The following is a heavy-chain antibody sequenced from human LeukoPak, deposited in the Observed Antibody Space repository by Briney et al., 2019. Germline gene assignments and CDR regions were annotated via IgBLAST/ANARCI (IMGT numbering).Heavy chain of an antibody. V-gene: IGHV1-2*02. D-gene: IGHD5-18*01. CDR1: GYTFTGYY. Sequence: ASVKVSCKASGYTFTGYYMHWVRQAPGQGLEWTGWINPNSGGTNYAQKFQGRVTMTRDTSISTAYMELSRLRSDDTAVYYCARGVEYSYGRAGYYFDYWGQGTLVTVSS. CDR2: INPNSGGT. J-gene: IGHJ4*02. CDR3: ARGVEYSYGRAGYYFDY.